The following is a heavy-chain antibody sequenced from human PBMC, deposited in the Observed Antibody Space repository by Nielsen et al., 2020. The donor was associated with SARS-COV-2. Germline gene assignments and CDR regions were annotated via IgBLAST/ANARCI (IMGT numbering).Heavy chain of an antibody. CDR3: ARDIILGGDY. CDR1: GFTFSNYG. CDR2: ISYDGVNK. D-gene: IGHD1-26*01. J-gene: IGHJ4*02. V-gene: IGHV3-30*03. Sequence: GESLKISCAASGFTFSNYGMHWVRQAPGKGLEWVAVISYDGVNKYYGDSVKGRFTISRDNSKNTLYLQMNSLRAEDTAVYYCARDIILGGDYWGQGTLVTVSS.